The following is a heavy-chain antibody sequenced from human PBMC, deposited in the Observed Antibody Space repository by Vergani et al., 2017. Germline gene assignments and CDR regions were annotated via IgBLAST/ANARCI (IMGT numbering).Heavy chain of an antibody. J-gene: IGHJ4*02. V-gene: IGHV3-30*02. CDR2: IQFDGSNQ. CDR1: GFILVNYA. Sequence: QVQLVESGGGVVQRGGSWKLSCATSGFILVNYAMQWIRQGPGKGLEFVAFIQFDGSNQYYADSVKGRFTLSRDFSKNTLYLQMNSLRTDDTATYYCAKHFRGWGIDYWGQGTQVIVSS. CDR3: AKHFRGWGIDY. D-gene: IGHD3-16*01.